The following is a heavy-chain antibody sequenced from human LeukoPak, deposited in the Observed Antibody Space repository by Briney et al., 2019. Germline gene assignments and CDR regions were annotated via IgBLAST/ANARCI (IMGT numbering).Heavy chain of an antibody. V-gene: IGHV1-69*04. D-gene: IGHD2-15*01. CDR2: IIPILGIA. CDR3: ATGGGLVGGFDP. J-gene: IGHJ5*02. Sequence: ASVKVSCKASGGTFGSYAISWVRQAPGQGLEWMGRIIPILGIANYAQKFQGRVTITADKSTSTAYMELSSLRSEDTAVYYCATGGGLVGGFDPWGQGTLVTVSS. CDR1: GGTFGSYA.